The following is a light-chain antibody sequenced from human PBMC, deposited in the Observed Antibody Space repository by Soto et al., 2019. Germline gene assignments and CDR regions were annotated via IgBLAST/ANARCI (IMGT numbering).Light chain of an antibody. CDR3: QQYNNWPTWT. Sequence: EIVMTQSPATLSVSPGERATLSCRASQSVSNNLAWYQQKPGQAPRLLIYGASTSATGIPARFSGSGSGTEFTLTISSLQSEDFAVYYCQQYNNWPTWTFGQGTKVEIK. CDR2: GAS. CDR1: QSVSNN. J-gene: IGKJ1*01. V-gene: IGKV3-15*01.